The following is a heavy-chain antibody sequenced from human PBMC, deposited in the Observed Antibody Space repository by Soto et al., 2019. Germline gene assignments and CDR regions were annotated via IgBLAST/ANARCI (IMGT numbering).Heavy chain of an antibody. V-gene: IGHV3-43*01. D-gene: IGHD3-10*01. Sequence: GGSLRLSCAASGFTFDDYTMHWVRQAPGRGLEWVSLISWDGGSTYYADSVKGRFTISRDNSKNSLYLQMNSLRTEDTALYYCAKDMFYYGSGSYQIMAVDYWGQGTLVTVSS. J-gene: IGHJ4*02. CDR3: AKDMFYYGSGSYQIMAVDY. CDR1: GFTFDDYT. CDR2: ISWDGGST.